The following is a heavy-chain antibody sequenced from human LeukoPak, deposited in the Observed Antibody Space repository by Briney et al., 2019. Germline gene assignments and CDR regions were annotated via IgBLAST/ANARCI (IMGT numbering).Heavy chain of an antibody. V-gene: IGHV1-8*01. D-gene: IGHD1-26*01. CDR3: ARARGGSRHYEYYYYYYYMDV. CDR2: MNPNSGNT. Sequence: GASVKVSCKASGYTFTSYYMHWVRQAPGQGLEWMGWMNPNSGNTGYAQKFQGRVTITRNTSISTAYMELSSLRSEDTAVYYCARARGGSRHYEYYYYYYYMDVWGKGTTVTVSS. CDR1: GYTFTSYY. J-gene: IGHJ6*03.